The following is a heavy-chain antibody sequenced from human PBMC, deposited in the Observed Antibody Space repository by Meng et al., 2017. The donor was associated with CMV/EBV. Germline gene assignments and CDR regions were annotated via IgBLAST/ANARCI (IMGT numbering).Heavy chain of an antibody. J-gene: IGHJ4*02. CDR2: ISSTSSHT. Sequence: QVQLVGSGGSFVKPGGSLRLSWAASGFKFSDYYMSWIRQAPGEGLEWISYISSTSSHTNYADSVKGRFTISRDNAKNSLFLQMNSLRAEDTAIYYCATAGLRWTTVQRTLDSWGQGTLVTVSS. V-gene: IGHV3-11*05. CDR1: GFKFSDYY. CDR3: ATAGLRWTTVQRTLDS. D-gene: IGHD1-1*01.